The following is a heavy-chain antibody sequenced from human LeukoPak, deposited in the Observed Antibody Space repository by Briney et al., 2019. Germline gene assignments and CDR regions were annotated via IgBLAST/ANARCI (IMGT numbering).Heavy chain of an antibody. CDR1: GVTFSSDW. Sequence: GESLRLSCAASGVTFSSDWMTWVRQAPGEGLEWVANIKTDGSETHYVHSVKGRFTISRDNAKNSLFLQMNSLRAEDTAVYYCARWYYGSWSWVLDYWGQGTLVTVSS. CDR3: ARWYYGSWSWVLDY. D-gene: IGHD3-10*01. CDR2: IKTDGSET. J-gene: IGHJ4*02. V-gene: IGHV3-7*05.